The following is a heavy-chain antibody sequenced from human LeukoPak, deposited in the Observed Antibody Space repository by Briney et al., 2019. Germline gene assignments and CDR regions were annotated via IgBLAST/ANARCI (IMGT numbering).Heavy chain of an antibody. D-gene: IGHD3-22*01. J-gene: IGHJ3*02. V-gene: IGHV4-30-2*01. CDR3: ARGALIGYYYDSSGRYRGAFDI. CDR2: IYHSGST. CDR1: GGSISSGGYD. Sequence: SETLSLTCTVSGGSISSGGYDWSWIRQPPGKGLEWIGYIYHSGSTYYNPSLKSRVTISVDRSKNQFSLKLSSVTAADTAVYYCARGALIGYYYDSSGRYRGAFDIWGQGTMVTVSS.